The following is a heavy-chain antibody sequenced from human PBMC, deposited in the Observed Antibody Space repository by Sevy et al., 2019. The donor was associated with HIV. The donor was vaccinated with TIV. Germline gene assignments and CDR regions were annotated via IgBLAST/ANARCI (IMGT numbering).Heavy chain of an antibody. CDR1: GFTFSNAW. D-gene: IGHD3-3*01. J-gene: IGHJ4*02. V-gene: IGHV3-15*01. CDR3: TTGLYFWSGYSHGFDY. CDR2: IKSNTDGWTS. Sequence: GGSLRLSCAASGFTFSNAWMSWVRQAPGKGLEWVGRIKSNTDGWTSDYAEPGKCRVTSSRDNSNKTLYLQLNSLKTEDTAVYYCTTGLYFWSGYSHGFDYWGQGTLVTVSS.